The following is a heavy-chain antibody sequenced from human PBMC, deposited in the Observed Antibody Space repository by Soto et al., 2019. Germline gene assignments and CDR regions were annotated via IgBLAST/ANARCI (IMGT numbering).Heavy chain of an antibody. J-gene: IGHJ6*03. Sequence: QVQLVQSGAEVKKPGASVKVSCKASGYTFTSYDMNWVRQATGQGLEWMGWMNPNSGNTGYAQKFQGRVTMTRNTSISTAYMELSSLRSEDTAVYYCARALLESYYYYYYYMDVWGKGTTVTVSS. CDR2: MNPNSGNT. V-gene: IGHV1-8*01. CDR1: GYTFTSYD. CDR3: ARALLESYYYYYYYMDV. D-gene: IGHD3-3*01.